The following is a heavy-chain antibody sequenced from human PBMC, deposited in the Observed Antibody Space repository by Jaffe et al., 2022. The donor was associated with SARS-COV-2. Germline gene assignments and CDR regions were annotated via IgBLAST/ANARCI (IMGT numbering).Heavy chain of an antibody. D-gene: IGHD3-22*01. V-gene: IGHV3-64*01. CDR2: ISSNGGST. Sequence: EVQLVESGGGLVQPGGSLRLSCAASGFTFSSYAMHWVRQAPGKGLEYVSAISSNGGSTYYANSVKGRFTISRDNSKNTLYLQMGSLRAEDMAVYYCAREDSDSSGYNWFDPWGQGTLVTVSS. CDR1: GFTFSSYA. CDR3: AREDSDSSGYNWFDP. J-gene: IGHJ5*02.